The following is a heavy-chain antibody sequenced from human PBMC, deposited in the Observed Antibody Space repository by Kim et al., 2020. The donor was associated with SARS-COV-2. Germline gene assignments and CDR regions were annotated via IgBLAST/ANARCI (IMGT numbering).Heavy chain of an antibody. V-gene: IGHV1-24*01. J-gene: IGHJ6*02. CDR1: GYTLTELS. CDR2: FDPEDGET. D-gene: IGHD1-26*01. CDR3: ATGPPFIVGATGVRFFYYGMDV. Sequence: ASVKVSCKVSGYTLTELSMHWVRQAPGKGLEWMGGFDPEDGETIYAQKFQGRVTLTEDTSTNTAYMELSSLRSEDTAVHYCATGPPFIVGATGVRFFYYGMDVWGQGTTVTVSS.